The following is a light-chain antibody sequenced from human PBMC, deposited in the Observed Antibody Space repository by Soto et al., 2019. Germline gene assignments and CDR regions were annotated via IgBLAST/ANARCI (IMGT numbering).Light chain of an antibody. CDR2: EVS. V-gene: IGLV2-14*01. CDR3: TSYASSNSWL. CDR1: SSDVGGYNY. Sequence: QSVLTQPASVSGSPGQSITISCTGTSSDVGGYNYVSWYQQHPGKAPKLMIYEVSNRPSEISNRFSGSKSGNTASLTISGLQAEDEGDYYCTSYASSNSWLFGGGTKLTVL. J-gene: IGLJ3*02.